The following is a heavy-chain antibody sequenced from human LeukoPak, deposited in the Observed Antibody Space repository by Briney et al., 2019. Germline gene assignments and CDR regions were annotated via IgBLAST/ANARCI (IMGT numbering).Heavy chain of an antibody. CDR3: ARDTAVAGTQFDY. CDR1: GGAFSSSSYY. D-gene: IGHD6-19*01. CDR2: IYYSGST. J-gene: IGHJ4*02. Sequence: SETLSLTCTVSGGAFSSSSYYWGWIRQPPGKGLEWIGSIYYSGSTYYNPSLKSRVTISVDTSKNQFSLKLSSVTAADTAVYYCARDTAVAGTQFDYWGQGTLVTVSS. V-gene: IGHV4-39*07.